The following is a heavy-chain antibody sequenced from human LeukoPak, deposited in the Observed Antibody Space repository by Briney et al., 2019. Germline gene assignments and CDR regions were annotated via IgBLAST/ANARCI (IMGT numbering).Heavy chain of an antibody. CDR2: VYYSGDT. CDR3: ASESSACSGGSCYSGLFDY. J-gene: IGHJ4*02. Sequence: SETLSLTCTVSGGSISSGGYYWGLIRQPPGKRLDWIGSVYYSGDTYYNPSLKSRVTISVDTSKNQFSLKLSSVTAADTAVYYCASESSACSGGSCYSGLFDYWGQGTLVTVSS. CDR1: GGSISSGGYY. V-gene: IGHV4-39*07. D-gene: IGHD2-15*01.